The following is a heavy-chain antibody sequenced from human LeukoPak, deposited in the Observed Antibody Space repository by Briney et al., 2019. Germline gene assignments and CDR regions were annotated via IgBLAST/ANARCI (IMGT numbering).Heavy chain of an antibody. J-gene: IGHJ6*04. CDR1: GGSISSSNW. D-gene: IGHD1-14*01. Sequence: SGTLSLTCAVSGGSISSSNWWSWVRQPPGKGLEWIGEIYHSGSTNYNPSLKSRVTISVGKSKNQFSLKLSSVTAADTAVYYCARDNPDQYYYYGMDVWGKGTTVTVSS. CDR3: ARDNPDQYYYYGMDV. V-gene: IGHV4-4*02. CDR2: IYHSGST.